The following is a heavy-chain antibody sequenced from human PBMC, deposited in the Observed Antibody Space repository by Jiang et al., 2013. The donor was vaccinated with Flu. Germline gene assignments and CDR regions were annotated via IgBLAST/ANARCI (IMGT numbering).Heavy chain of an antibody. CDR1: DGSHGVSFSGYY. D-gene: IGHD1-7*01. Sequence: GSGLVKPSETLSLTCAVYDGSHGVSFSGYYWNWIRQPPGKGLEWIGEINHGGRANYNPSLNSRVTISLDTSKNQFSLELTSLTAADSALYFCARRSLGIIGTTRAFDSWAREPWSPSPQ. J-gene: IGHJ4*02. CDR2: INHGGRA. CDR3: ARRSLGIIGTTRAFDS. V-gene: IGHV4-34*01.